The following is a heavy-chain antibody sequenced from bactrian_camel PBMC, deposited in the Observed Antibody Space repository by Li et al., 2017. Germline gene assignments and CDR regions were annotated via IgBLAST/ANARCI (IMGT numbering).Heavy chain of an antibody. CDR3: VRNLVDTAAP. CDR2: ISSDGGST. Sequence: VQLVESGGGLVQPGGSLRLSCAASGFTFSTYEMTWVRQAPGKGLEWVSRISSDGGSTYYADSVKGRFTISGDNARNTVYLQMNSLKPEDSAVYYCVRNLVDTAAPWGQGTQVTVS. V-gene: IGHV3S40*01. CDR1: GFTFSTYE. J-gene: IGHJ4*01.